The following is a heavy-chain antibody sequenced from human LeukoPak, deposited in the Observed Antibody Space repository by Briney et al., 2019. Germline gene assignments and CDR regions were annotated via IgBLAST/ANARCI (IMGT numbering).Heavy chain of an antibody. CDR3: ARYCSSTSCYNYGMDV. V-gene: IGHV3-30*03. J-gene: IGHJ6*02. CDR1: GFTFSSYW. CDR2: ISYDGSNK. D-gene: IGHD2-2*01. Sequence: GGSLRLSCAASGFTFSSYWMSWVRQAPGKGLEWVAVISYDGSNKYYADSVKGRFTISRDNSKNTLYLQMNSLRAEDTAVYYCARYCSSTSCYNYGMDVWGQGTTVTVSS.